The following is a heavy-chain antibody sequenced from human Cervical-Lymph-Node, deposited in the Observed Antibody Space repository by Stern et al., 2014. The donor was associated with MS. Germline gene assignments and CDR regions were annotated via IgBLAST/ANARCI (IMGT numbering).Heavy chain of an antibody. J-gene: IGHJ6*02. D-gene: IGHD3-3*01. Sequence: VQLVQSGGGVVQPGRSLRLSCVVSGLTFSRYGMHWVRQAPGKGLEWVALISYDGSNKYSAASVKGRFTISTDNSKNTLYLQMTSLRADDTAVYYCAKLPLTIFGVVTPYGMDVWGQGTTVTVSS. V-gene: IGHV3-30*18. CDR1: GLTFSRYG. CDR2: ISYDGSNK. CDR3: AKLPLTIFGVVTPYGMDV.